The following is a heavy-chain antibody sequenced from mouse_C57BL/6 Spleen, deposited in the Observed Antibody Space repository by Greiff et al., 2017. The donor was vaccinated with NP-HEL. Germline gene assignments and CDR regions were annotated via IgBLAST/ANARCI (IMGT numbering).Heavy chain of an antibody. Sequence: EVKLVESGGGLVKPGGSLKLSCAASGFTFSSYAMSWVRQTPEKSLEWVATISDGGSYTYYPDNVKGRFTISRDNAKNNLYLQMSHLKSEDTAMYYCAKSGITTVVAFWVYWGQGTTLTVSS. CDR1: GFTFSSYA. V-gene: IGHV5-4*03. CDR3: AKSGITTVVAFWVY. D-gene: IGHD1-1*01. J-gene: IGHJ2*01. CDR2: ISDGGSYT.